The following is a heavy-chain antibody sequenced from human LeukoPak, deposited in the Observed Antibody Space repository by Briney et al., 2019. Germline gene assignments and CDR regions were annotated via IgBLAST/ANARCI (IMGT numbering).Heavy chain of an antibody. CDR1: GFTFSRYA. CDR3: ARDRADIVVVPAAILFDY. Sequence: GGSLRLSCAASGFTFSRYAMRWVRQAPGKGLEWVSTFGNSAHYADSVKGRFTISRDNSKNTLYLQMNSLRAEDTAVYYCARDRADIVVVPAAILFDYWGQGTLVTVSS. V-gene: IGHV3-23*01. J-gene: IGHJ4*02. CDR2: FGNSA. D-gene: IGHD2-2*01.